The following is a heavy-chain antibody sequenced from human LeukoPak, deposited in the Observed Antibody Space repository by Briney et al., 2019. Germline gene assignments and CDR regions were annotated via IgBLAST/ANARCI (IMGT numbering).Heavy chain of an antibody. J-gene: IGHJ4*02. CDR1: GYTFTGYY. Sequence: ASVKVSCKASGYTFTGYYMHWVRQAPGQGLEWMGWINPNSGGTNYAQKFQGRVTMTRDTSISTAYMELSRLRSDDTAVYYCARDLEYYDFWSGCSDYWGQGTLVTVSS. CDR3: ARDLEYYDFWSGCSDY. CDR2: INPNSGGT. D-gene: IGHD3-3*01. V-gene: IGHV1-2*02.